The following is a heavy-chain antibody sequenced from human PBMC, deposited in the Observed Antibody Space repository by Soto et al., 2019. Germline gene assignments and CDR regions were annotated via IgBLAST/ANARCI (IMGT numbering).Heavy chain of an antibody. CDR2: ISASGAST. J-gene: IGHJ4*02. CDR1: GFSFSSNA. D-gene: IGHD7-27*01. V-gene: IGHV3-23*01. CDR3: AKANSGSSSTHTLDY. Sequence: EVQLLESGGGLVQPGGSLRLACAASGFSFSSNAMSWVRQAPGKGLEWVSAISASGASTYYADSVKGRFTISRDTSKNTLYLRMNSLRAEDTAVYHCAKANSGSSSTHTLDYWGQGTLVTVSS.